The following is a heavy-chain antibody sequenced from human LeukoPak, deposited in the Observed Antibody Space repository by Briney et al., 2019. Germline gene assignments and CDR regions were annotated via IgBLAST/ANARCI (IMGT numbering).Heavy chain of an antibody. CDR1: GYTFTGYF. V-gene: IGHV1-2*06. D-gene: IGHD1-26*01. CDR2: INPDSGAT. Sequence: GASVKVSCKASGYTFTGYFMHWVRQAPGQGLEWMGRINPDSGATNYAQKFQGRVTMTRDTSITTTYMELRLTSDDTAVYYCAREGGQWELLDYWGQGTLVTVSS. J-gene: IGHJ4*02. CDR3: AREGGQWELLDY.